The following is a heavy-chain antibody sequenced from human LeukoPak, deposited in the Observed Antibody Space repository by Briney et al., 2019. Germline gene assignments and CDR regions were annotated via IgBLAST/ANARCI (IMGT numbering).Heavy chain of an antibody. J-gene: IGHJ4*02. Sequence: PSETLSLTCTVSGGSISSGGYYWSWIRQHPGKGLEWIGYIYYSGSTYYNPSLKSRVTISVDTSKNQFSLKLSSVTAADTAVYYFAGAYGSGSQYFDYWGQGTLVTVSS. D-gene: IGHD3-10*01. CDR1: GGSISSGGYY. CDR2: IYYSGST. V-gene: IGHV4-31*03. CDR3: AGAYGSGSQYFDY.